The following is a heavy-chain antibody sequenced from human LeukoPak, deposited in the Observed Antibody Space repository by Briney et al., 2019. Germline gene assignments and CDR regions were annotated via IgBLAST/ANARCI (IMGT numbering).Heavy chain of an antibody. CDR2: INAGNGNT. D-gene: IGHD1-26*01. J-gene: IGHJ4*02. V-gene: IGHV1-3*03. CDR3: ARGPYVGATTHPDY. Sequence: ASVKVSCKASGYTFTGYYMHWVRQAPGQRLEWMGWINAGNGNTKYSQEFQGRVTITRDTSASTAYMELSSLRSEDMAVYYCARGPYVGATTHPDYWGQGTLVTVSS. CDR1: GYTFTGYY.